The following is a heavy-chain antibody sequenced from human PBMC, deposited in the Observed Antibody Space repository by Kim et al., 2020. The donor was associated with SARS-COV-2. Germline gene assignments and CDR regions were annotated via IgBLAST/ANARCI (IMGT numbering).Heavy chain of an antibody. J-gene: IGHJ4*02. V-gene: IGHV3-23*01. Sequence: KGRFTISRDNSKNTLYLQMNSLRAEDTAVYYCAKNTKNIVGADDRVLFDYWGQGTLVTVSS. D-gene: IGHD1-26*01. CDR3: AKNTKNIVGADDRVLFDY.